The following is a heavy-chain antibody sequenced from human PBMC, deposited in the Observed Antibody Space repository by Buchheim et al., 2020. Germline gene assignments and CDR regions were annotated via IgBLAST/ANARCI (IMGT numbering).Heavy chain of an antibody. D-gene: IGHD3-3*01. V-gene: IGHV3-23*01. Sequence: EVQLLESGGGLVQPGGSLRLSCAASGFTFSSYAMSWVRQAPGKGLEWVSAISGSGGSTYYADSVKGRFTISRDNSKNTLYLQMNSLRAEDTAVYYCEKDFNRYDFWSGYYWPYWGQGTL. J-gene: IGHJ4*02. CDR1: GFTFSSYA. CDR2: ISGSGGST. CDR3: EKDFNRYDFWSGYYWPY.